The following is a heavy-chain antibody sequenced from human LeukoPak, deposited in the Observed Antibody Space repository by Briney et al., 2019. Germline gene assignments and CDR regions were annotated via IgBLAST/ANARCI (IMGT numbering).Heavy chain of an antibody. Sequence: GASVKVSCKASGGTFSSYAISWVRQAPGQGLEWMGRIIPILGIANYAQKFQGRVTITADKSTSTAYMELSSLRSEDTAVYYCAREGETDYYDSSGPDYWGQGTLVTVSS. V-gene: IGHV1-69*04. CDR3: AREGETDYYDSSGPDY. J-gene: IGHJ4*02. CDR2: IIPILGIA. CDR1: GGTFSSYA. D-gene: IGHD3-22*01.